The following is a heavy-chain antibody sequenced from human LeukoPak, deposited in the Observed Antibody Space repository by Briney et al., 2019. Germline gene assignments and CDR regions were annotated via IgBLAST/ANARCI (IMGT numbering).Heavy chain of an antibody. CDR3: AKSCGGDCLRITERQNYYYYGMDV. V-gene: IGHV3-66*01. CDR2: ISSGGST. Sequence: GGSLRLSCAASGFTVSSDYMGWVRQAPEKGLEWVSLISSGGSTYYADSLKGRFTISRDNSKNTLYLQMNSLRAEDTAVYYCAKSCGGDCLRITERQNYYYYGMDVWGQGTTVTVSS. J-gene: IGHJ6*02. D-gene: IGHD2-21*02. CDR1: GFTVSSDY.